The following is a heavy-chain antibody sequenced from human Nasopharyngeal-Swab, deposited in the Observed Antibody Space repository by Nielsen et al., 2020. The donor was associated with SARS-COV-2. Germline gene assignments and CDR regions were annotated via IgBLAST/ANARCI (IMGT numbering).Heavy chain of an antibody. V-gene: IGHV3-43*01. J-gene: IGHJ4*02. CDR1: GFTFDDYT. CDR3: ASPTIFGVIALDY. CDR2: ISWDGGST. D-gene: IGHD3-3*01. Sequence: GESLKISCAASGFTFDDYTMHWVRQAPGKGLEWVSLISWDGGSTYYADSVKGRFTISRDNSKNSLYLQMNSLRTEDTAVYYCASPTIFGVIALDYWGQGTLVTVSS.